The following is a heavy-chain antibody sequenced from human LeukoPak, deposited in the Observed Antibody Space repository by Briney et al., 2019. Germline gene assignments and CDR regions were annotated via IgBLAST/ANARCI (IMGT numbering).Heavy chain of an antibody. CDR1: GYTFTSYG. CDR2: INADNGNT. D-gene: IGHD2-15*01. CDR3: ARVGLLRLQSDTVVLVTASQLTY. V-gene: IGHV1-18*01. Sequence: ASVKVSCKASGYTFTSYGITWVRQAPGQGLEWMGWINADNGNTDYAQKFQGRVTMTTDTSTKTAYMELRSLKSDDTAVYFCARVGLLRLQSDTVVLVTASQLTYWGQGTLVTVSS. J-gene: IGHJ4*02.